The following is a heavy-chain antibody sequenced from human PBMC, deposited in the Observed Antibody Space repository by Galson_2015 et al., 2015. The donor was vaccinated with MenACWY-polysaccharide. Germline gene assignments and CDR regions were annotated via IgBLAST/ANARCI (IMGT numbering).Heavy chain of an antibody. CDR3: ARGHLGLGL. CDR1: GLTFSNWW. Sequence: SLRLSCAASGLTFSNWWMTWVRQAPGKGLEWVASIKKDGSEKYYVDSVKGRFTIFRDSAKDSLYLQMNSLRAEDTAVYFCARGHLGLGLWGQGTTVTVSS. D-gene: IGHD7-27*01. CDR2: IKKDGSEK. V-gene: IGHV3-7*01. J-gene: IGHJ6*02.